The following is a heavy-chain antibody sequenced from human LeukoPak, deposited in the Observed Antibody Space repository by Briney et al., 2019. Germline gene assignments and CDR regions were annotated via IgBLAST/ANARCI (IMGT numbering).Heavy chain of an antibody. CDR3: ARGWRHDY. CDR2: INHSGST. D-gene: IGHD5-12*01. CDR1: GGSFSGYY. V-gene: IGHV4-34*01. Sequence: SETLSLTCAVYGGSFSGYYWSWIRQPPGKGLEWIGEINHSGSTNYNPSLKSRVTISVDTSKNQFSLKLSSVTAADTAVYYCARGWRHDYWGQGTLVTVSS. J-gene: IGHJ4*02.